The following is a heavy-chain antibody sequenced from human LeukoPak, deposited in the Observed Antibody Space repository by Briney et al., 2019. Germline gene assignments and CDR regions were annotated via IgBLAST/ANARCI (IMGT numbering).Heavy chain of an antibody. CDR2: IFHSGST. D-gene: IGHD1-26*01. CDR3: AKXYSGSYSPFDS. J-gene: IGHJ4*02. CDR1: GASISSSNYY. Sequence: SETLSLTCTVSGASISSSNYYWGWIRQPPGKGLEWIGSIFHSGSTYYSPSLKSRVTISVDTSTNQFSLKLNSVTAADTAVYYCAKXYSGSYSPFDSWGQGTLVTVSS. V-gene: IGHV4-39*01.